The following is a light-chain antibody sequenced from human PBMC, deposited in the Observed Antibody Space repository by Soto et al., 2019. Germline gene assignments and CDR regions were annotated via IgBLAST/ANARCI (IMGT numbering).Light chain of an antibody. J-gene: IGKJ1*01. V-gene: IGKV3-15*01. CDR3: HHYSNWPPWT. CDR2: GAS. CDR1: QSVGSN. Sequence: EIVMTQSPGTLSVSPGERATLSCRVSQSVGSNLAWYQQKAGQAPRLLIYGASTRATGIPVRFTGSGSGTEFTLTISSLQSEDFAVYYCHHYSNWPPWTFGRGTKVDI.